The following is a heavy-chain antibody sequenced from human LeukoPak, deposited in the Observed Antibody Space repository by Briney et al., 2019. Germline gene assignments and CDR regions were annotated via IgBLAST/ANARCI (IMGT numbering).Heavy chain of an antibody. D-gene: IGHD4-17*01. CDR1: GFTFSDYY. CDR2: MSGSGTTI. V-gene: IGHV3-11*01. Sequence: TGGSLRLSCAASGFTFSDYYMTWIRQAPGKGLEGISYMSGSGTTIYYADSVKGRFTISRDNAKKTLFLQMNSLRAEDTAVYYCVRDVDDYDHHRGDSWGQGTLVTVSS. CDR3: VRDVDDYDHHRGDS. J-gene: IGHJ4*02.